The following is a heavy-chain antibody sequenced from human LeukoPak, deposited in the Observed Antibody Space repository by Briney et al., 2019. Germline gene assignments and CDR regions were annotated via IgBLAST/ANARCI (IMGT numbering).Heavy chain of an antibody. CDR2: IIPIFGTA. J-gene: IGHJ3*02. CDR1: GGTFSSYA. CDR3: AGDRTYYYDSSGYYYLDAFDI. D-gene: IGHD3-22*01. V-gene: IGHV1-69*05. Sequence: SVKVSCKASGGTFSSYAISWVRQAPGQGLEWMGRIIPIFGTANYAQKFQGRVTITTDESTSTAYMELSSLRSEDTAVYYCAGDRTYYYDSSGYYYLDAFDIWGQGTMVTVSS.